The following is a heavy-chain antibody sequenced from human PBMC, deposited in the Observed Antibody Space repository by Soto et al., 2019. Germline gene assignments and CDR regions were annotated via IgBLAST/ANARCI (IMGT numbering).Heavy chain of an antibody. Sequence: EGSLRLSCAASGFTFSSYAMSWVRQAPGKGLEWVSAISGSGGSTYYADSVKGRFTISRDNSKNTLYLQMNSLRAEDTAVYYCAKAPIVVVTASRGLLFDYWGQGTLVTVSS. CDR3: AKAPIVVVTASRGLLFDY. J-gene: IGHJ4*02. CDR2: ISGSGGST. CDR1: GFTFSSYA. V-gene: IGHV3-23*01. D-gene: IGHD2-21*02.